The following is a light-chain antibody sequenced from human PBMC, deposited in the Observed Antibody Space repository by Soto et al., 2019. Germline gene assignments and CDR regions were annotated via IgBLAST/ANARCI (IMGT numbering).Light chain of an antibody. Sequence: SYELTQPPSVSVSPGQTASITCFGDKLADKYASWYQVKPGQSPVLVIYQDTKRPSGIPERFSGSTSGTTATLTISGTQGMDEADYFCQAWDTSAVIFGGGTKLTV. CDR3: QAWDTSAVI. J-gene: IGLJ2*01. CDR1: KLADKY. V-gene: IGLV3-1*01. CDR2: QDT.